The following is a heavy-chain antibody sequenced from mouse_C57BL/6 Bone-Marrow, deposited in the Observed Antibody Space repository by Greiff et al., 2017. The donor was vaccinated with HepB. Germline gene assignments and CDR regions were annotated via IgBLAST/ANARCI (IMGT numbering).Heavy chain of an antibody. CDR1: GFNIKDDY. Sequence: EVKVVESGAELVRPGASVKLSCTASGFNIKDDYMHWVKQRPEQGLEWIGWIDPENGDTEYASKFQGKATITADTSSNTAYLQLSSLTSEDTAVYYCTTGGWLWFAYWGQGTLVTVSA. CDR3: TTGGWLWFAY. J-gene: IGHJ3*01. V-gene: IGHV14-4*01. CDR2: IDPENGDT. D-gene: IGHD2-3*01.